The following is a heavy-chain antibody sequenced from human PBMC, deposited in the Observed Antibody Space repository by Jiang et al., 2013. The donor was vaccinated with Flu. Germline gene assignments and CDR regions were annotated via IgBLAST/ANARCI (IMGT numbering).Heavy chain of an antibody. CDR3: ARDQGCGGDCYGWFDP. CDR2: TYYRSKWYN. Sequence: QTLSLTCAISGDSVSSNSAAWNWIRQSPSRGLEWLGRTYYRSKWYNDYAVSVKSRITINPDTSKNQFSLQLSSVTPEDTAVYYCARDQGCGGDCYGWFDPWGQGTLVTVSS. D-gene: IGHD2-21*02. J-gene: IGHJ5*02. V-gene: IGHV6-1*01. CDR1: GDSVSSNSAA.